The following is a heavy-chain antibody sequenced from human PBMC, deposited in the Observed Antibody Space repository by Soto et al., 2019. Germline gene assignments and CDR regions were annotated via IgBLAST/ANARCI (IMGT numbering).Heavy chain of an antibody. Sequence: SETLSLTCAVSGFFISSGNYWGWIRKPPGKGLEWIGSIFHGGNTYYNPSLKSRVTISVDMSKNQFSLKLNSVAAADTAVYYCARARWYDAFDVWGQGTVVTVS. CDR1: GFFISSGNY. CDR3: ARARWYDAFDV. D-gene: IGHD2-15*01. CDR2: IFHGGNT. V-gene: IGHV4-38-2*01. J-gene: IGHJ3*01.